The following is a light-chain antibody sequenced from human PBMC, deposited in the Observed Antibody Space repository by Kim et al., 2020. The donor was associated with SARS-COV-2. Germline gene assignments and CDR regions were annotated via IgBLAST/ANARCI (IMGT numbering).Light chain of an antibody. V-gene: IGLV3-1*01. Sequence: VSPGQTASITCYGDKLGDKYACWSQQKPGQSPVLFIYQDSKRPSGIPERFSGSNSGNTATLTISGTQAMDEADYYCQAWDSSTYVVFGGGTKLTVL. CDR3: QAWDSSTYVV. CDR2: QDS. J-gene: IGLJ2*01. CDR1: KLGDKY.